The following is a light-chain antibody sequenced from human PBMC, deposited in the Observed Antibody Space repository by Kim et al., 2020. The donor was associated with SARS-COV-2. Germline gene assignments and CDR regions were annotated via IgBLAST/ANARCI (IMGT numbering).Light chain of an antibody. J-gene: IGLJ3*02. CDR2: NNI. CDR1: SSNIGSNP. CDR3: ASWDGRLNGWV. V-gene: IGLV1-44*01. Sequence: ELTQPPSASGTPGQRVTISCSGRSSNIGSNPVNWYQQLPGTAPKLLIYNNIQRPSGVPDRFSGSKSGTSASLAISGLQSEDEADYYCASWDGRLNGWVFGGGTKLTVL.